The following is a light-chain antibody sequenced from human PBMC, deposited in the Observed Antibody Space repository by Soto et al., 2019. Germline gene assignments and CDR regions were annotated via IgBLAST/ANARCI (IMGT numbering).Light chain of an antibody. J-gene: IGKJ2*01. CDR3: QEYNNWPPMYT. CDR1: QSVSRK. Sequence: EIVMTQSPATLSASPGERATLSCRASQSVSRKLAWYQQKPGQAPRLVIYDASTRATGIPGRFSGSGSGTEFTLTISSLQSEDLAIYYCQEYNNWPPMYTFGQGTKLEIK. CDR2: DAS. V-gene: IGKV3-15*01.